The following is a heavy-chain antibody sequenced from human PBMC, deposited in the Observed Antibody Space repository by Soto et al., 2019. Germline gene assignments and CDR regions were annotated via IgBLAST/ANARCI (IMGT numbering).Heavy chain of an antibody. J-gene: IGHJ4*01. CDR3: ARGGSGSYDSPHPFLY. CDR1: GGSISSGGYY. CDR2: IYYSGST. D-gene: IGHD3-10*01. Sequence: QVQLQESGPGLVKPSQTLSLTCTVSGGSISSGGYYLRWIRHHPGKGMAWIGYIYYSGSTYYNPCIKPRVTISVGTSKTPVSLKRSSVSEADTAAYYCARGGSGSYDSPHPFLYWGHGTLVIV. V-gene: IGHV4-31*03.